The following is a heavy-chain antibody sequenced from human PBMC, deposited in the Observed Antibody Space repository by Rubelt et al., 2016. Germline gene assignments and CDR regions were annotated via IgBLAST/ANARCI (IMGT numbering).Heavy chain of an antibody. V-gene: IGHV1-2*04. CDR2: INPNSGGT. CDR3: WRGLGSSDY. J-gene: IGHJ4*02. CDR1: GYTFTGYY. D-gene: IGHD5-12*01. Sequence: QVQLVQSGAEVKKPGASVKVSCKASGYTFTGYYMHWVRQAPGQGLEWMGWINPNSGGTNYAQKLLGWVNMPMETSTITAYMELRRLRSADTAVYYLWRGLGSSDYWGQGTLVTVSS.